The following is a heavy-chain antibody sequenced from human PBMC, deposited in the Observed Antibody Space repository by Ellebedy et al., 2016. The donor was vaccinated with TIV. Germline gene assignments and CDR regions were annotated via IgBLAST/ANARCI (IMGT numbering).Heavy chain of an antibody. D-gene: IGHD6-19*01. Sequence: ASVKVSXXASGYTFNSYGINWVRPAPGQGLEGMGWTSADNVSTNYAQKFQGRLTMTTDTSTNTAYMELRSLRSDDTAVYYCARDRFSVAGTNFDYWGQGTLVTVSS. V-gene: IGHV1-18*01. CDR1: GYTFNSYG. J-gene: IGHJ4*02. CDR2: TSADNVST. CDR3: ARDRFSVAGTNFDY.